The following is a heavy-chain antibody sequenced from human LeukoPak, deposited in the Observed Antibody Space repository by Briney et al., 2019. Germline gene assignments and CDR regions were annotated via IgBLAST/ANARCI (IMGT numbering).Heavy chain of an antibody. CDR3: AREDGYCSGGNCYSYFDS. D-gene: IGHD2-15*01. V-gene: IGHV3-7*01. J-gene: IGHJ4*02. Sequence: GGSLRLSCEASKFIFSNYWMSWVRQAPGKGLEWVAYIKKTGSETYYVDSVKGRFTITRDNARNTVFLQMNSLRAEDTAVYYCAREDGYCSGGNCYSYFDSWGQGTLVTVSS. CDR1: KFIFSNYW. CDR2: IKKTGSET.